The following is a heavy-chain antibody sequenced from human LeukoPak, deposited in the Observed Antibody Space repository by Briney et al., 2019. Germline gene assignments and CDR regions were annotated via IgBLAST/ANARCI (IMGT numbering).Heavy chain of an antibody. CDR2: IIPILGIA. CDR3: ARGTSSSSVDWCDP. Sequence: SVKVSCKDSGGTFRRYTISWVRQAPGQGLKWMGRIIPILGIANYEQKFQGRVPITAEKSASTEYEQLGSRRSEDAAVYYCARGTSSSSVDWCDPWGQGTLDTVSS. V-gene: IGHV1-69*02. J-gene: IGHJ5*02. CDR1: GGTFRRYT. D-gene: IGHD6-6*01.